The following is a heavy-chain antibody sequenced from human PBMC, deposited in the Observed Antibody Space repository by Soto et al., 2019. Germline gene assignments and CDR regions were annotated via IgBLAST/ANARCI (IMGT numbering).Heavy chain of an antibody. CDR2: IYHAGSP. J-gene: IGHJ3*02. CDR1: RGSIRLSSW. CDR3: ARASSFRGDFDI. D-gene: IGHD3-16*01. V-gene: IGHV4-4*02. Sequence: SVTLSFTCAVSRGSIRLSSWWTWLSHSPGKGLEWIAGIYHAGSPNYNPSFQRRVTISADTSNNYFSLQLTKVTAAYTAMYYCARASSFRGDFDIWGQGLAVTVSS.